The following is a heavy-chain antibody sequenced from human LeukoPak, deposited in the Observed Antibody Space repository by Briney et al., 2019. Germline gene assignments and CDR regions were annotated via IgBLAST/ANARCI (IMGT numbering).Heavy chain of an antibody. CDR3: ARESSRWSTYYFDY. CDR2: IYYSGST. Sequence: SETLSLTCTVSGGSISSSSYYWGWIRQPPGKGLEWIGSIYYSGSTYYNPSLKSRVTISVDTSKNQFSLKLSSVTAADTAVYYCARESSRWSTYYFDYWGQGTLVTVSS. V-gene: IGHV4-39*07. D-gene: IGHD4-23*01. J-gene: IGHJ4*02. CDR1: GGSISSSSYY.